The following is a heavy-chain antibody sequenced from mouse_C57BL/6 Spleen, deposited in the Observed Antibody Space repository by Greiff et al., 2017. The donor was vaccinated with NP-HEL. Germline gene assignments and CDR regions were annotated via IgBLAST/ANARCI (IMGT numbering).Heavy chain of an antibody. D-gene: IGHD2-3*01. CDR1: GFTFSSYA. J-gene: IGHJ2*01. CDR3: AREGSDGYFDY. CDR2: ISDGGSYT. V-gene: IGHV5-4*01. Sequence: EVKVVESGGGLVKPGGSLKLSCAASGFTFSSYAMSWVRQTPEKRLEWVATISDGGSYTYYPDNVKGRFTISRDNAKNKLYLQMSHLKSEDTAMYYCAREGSDGYFDYWGQGTTLTVSS.